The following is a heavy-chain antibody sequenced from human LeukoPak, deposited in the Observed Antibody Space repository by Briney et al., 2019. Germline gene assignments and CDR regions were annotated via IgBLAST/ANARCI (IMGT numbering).Heavy chain of an antibody. J-gene: IGHJ4*02. V-gene: IGHV1-69*02. CDR2: IIPILGIA. CDR3: ARARNPYGDFDY. Sequence: SVKVSCKASGGTFSSYTISWVRQAPGQGLEWMGRIIPILGIANYAQKFQGRVTITADKSTSTAYMELSSLRSEDTAVYYCARARNPYGDFDYWGQGTLVTISS. CDR1: GGTFSSYT. D-gene: IGHD4-17*01.